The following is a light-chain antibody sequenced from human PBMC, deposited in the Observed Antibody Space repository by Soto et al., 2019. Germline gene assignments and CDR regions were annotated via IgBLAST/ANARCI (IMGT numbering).Light chain of an antibody. CDR1: ELPKKY. J-gene: IGLJ3*02. V-gene: IGLV3-10*03. Sequence: SYELTQPPSVSVSPGQTAWITCSGDELPKKYVYWYQQKSGQAPVLVIFDDDKRHSGSPDRFSGSSSGTMATLTISGAQVEDEDDCCCYSSDTANRHRVFGGGTKLTVL. CDR2: DDD. CDR3: YSSDTANRHRV.